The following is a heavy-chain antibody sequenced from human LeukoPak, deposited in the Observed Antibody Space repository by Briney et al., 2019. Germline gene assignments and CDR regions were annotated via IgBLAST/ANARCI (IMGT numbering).Heavy chain of an antibody. CDR2: ISGSGGST. V-gene: IGHV3-23*01. Sequence: PGGSLRLSCAASGFTFSSYAMSWVRQAPGKGLEWVSAISGSGGSTYYADSAKGRFTISRDNSKNTLYLQMNSLRAEDTAVYYCAKEYCSSTSCDPGYWGQGTLVTVSS. CDR3: AKEYCSSTSCDPGY. J-gene: IGHJ4*02. D-gene: IGHD2-2*01. CDR1: GFTFSSYA.